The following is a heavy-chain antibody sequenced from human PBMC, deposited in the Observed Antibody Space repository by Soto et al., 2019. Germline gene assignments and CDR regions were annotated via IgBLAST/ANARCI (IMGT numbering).Heavy chain of an antibody. CDR3: ARGGATPMVLTY. V-gene: IGHV4-34*01. D-gene: IGHD5-18*01. CDR2: INQSGRT. CDR1: GGSFSAYY. J-gene: IGHJ4*02. Sequence: XXAGLLKPSETLSLTCAVYGGSFSAYYWSWVRQPPGKGLGXLGEINQSGRTNYNPSLKRRVAIFLDKSKNQFSLMLNSVTAADTAVYYCARGGATPMVLTYWGQGTRVTVSS.